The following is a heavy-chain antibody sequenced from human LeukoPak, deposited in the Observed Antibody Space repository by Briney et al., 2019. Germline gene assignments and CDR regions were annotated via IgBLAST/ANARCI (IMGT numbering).Heavy chain of an antibody. CDR2: IYYSGIT. J-gene: IGHJ4*02. Sequence: SGTLSLTCTVSGGSISSSSYYWGWIRQPPGKGLEWIGSIYYSGITYYNPSLKSRVTISVDTSKNQFSLKLNSATAADTAVYYCARRLSTRSYYLDDWGQGTLVTVSS. V-gene: IGHV4-39*01. CDR3: ARRLSTRSYYLDD. D-gene: IGHD2/OR15-2a*01. CDR1: GGSISSSSYY.